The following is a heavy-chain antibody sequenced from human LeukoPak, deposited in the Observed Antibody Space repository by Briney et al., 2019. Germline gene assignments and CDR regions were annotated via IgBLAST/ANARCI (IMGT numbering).Heavy chain of an antibody. CDR2: INHSGST. V-gene: IGHV4-34*01. J-gene: IGHJ4*02. D-gene: IGHD6-19*01. CDR3: ARDRPYSGGWYRFFDY. Sequence: SETLSLTCAVYGGSFSGYYWSWIRQPPGKGLEWIGEINHSGSTNYNPSLKSRVTISVDTSKNQFSLKLSSVTAADTAVYYCARDRPYSGGWYRFFDYWGQGTLVTVSS. CDR1: GGSFSGYY.